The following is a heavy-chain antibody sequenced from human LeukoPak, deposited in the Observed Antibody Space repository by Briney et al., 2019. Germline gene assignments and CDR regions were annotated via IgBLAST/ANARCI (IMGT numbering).Heavy chain of an antibody. CDR1: GFTFSSYE. CDR3: ARLTGTTYCMDV. V-gene: IGHV3-21*01. Sequence: PGGSLRLSCAASGFTFSSYEMNWVRQAPGKGLEWVSSISSSSSYIYYADSVKGRFTISRDNAKNSLYLQMNSLRAEDTAVYYCARLTGTTYCMDVWGKGTTVTVSS. J-gene: IGHJ6*03. CDR2: ISSSSSYI. D-gene: IGHD1-20*01.